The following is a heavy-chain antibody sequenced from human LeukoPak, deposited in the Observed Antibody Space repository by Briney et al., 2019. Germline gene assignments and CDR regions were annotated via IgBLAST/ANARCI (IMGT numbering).Heavy chain of an antibody. CDR2: IYYSGST. Sequence: SETLSLTCTVSGGSISSSSYYWGWIRQPPGKGLEWIGSIYYSGSTNYNPSLKSRVTMSVDTSKNQFSLKLSSVTATDTAVYYCARDLGWFDPWGQGTLVTVSS. J-gene: IGHJ5*02. V-gene: IGHV4-39*07. CDR3: ARDLGWFDP. CDR1: GGSISSSSYY.